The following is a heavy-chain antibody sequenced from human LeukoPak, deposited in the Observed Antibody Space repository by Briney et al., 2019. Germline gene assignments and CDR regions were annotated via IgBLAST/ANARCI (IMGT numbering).Heavy chain of an antibody. D-gene: IGHD4-11*01. CDR1: GYSISSYY. Sequence: PSETLSLTCTVSGYSISSYYWNWIRQPPGKGLEWVGYIHYTGVSNYHPSLKSRVTISIDPSKSRFSLKLNSVTAADTAVYYCARGHSNYRRGRRVPQNFDYWGQGTLVTVSS. V-gene: IGHV4-59*01. CDR3: ARGHSNYRRGRRVPQNFDY. J-gene: IGHJ4*02. CDR2: IHYTGVS.